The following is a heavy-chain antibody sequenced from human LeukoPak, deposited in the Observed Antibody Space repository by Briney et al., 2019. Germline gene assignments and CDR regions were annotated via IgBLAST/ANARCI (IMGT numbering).Heavy chain of an antibody. D-gene: IGHD3-10*01. Sequence: PSETLSLTCTVSGGSISNYYWSWIRQPPGKGLEWIGYIYYSGSTNYNPSPKSRVTISVDTSKNQFSLKLSSVTAADTAVYYCARVGGSGSYLHWFDPWGQGTLDTVSS. CDR2: IYYSGST. V-gene: IGHV4-59*01. CDR1: GGSISNYY. CDR3: ARVGGSGSYLHWFDP. J-gene: IGHJ5*02.